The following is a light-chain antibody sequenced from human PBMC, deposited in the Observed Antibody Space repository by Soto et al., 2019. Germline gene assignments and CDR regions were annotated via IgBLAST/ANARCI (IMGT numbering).Light chain of an antibody. CDR3: QQSYSIPRA. V-gene: IGKV1-39*01. CDR2: AAS. Sequence: DIQMTQSPSSLSASVGDRVTITCRASQSIGSYVNWYQQKPGKAPQLLIFAASSLQSGVPSRFTGSGYGTDFPLTIGSLQPEDFATYYCQQSYSIPRAFGQGPTVEIK. CDR1: QSIGSY. J-gene: IGKJ1*01.